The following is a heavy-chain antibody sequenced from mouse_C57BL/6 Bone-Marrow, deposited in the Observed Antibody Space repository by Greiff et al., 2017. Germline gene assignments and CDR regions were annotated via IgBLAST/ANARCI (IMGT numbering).Heavy chain of an antibody. CDR2: ISYDGSN. Sequence: DVKLQESGPGLVKPSQSLSLTCSVTGYSITSGYYWNWIRQFPGNKLEWMGYISYDGSNNYNPSLKNRISIPRDTSKNQFFLKLNSVTTEDTATYYCARNYGSSYLYYFDYWGQGTTLTVSS. CDR3: ARNYGSSYLYYFDY. D-gene: IGHD1-1*01. CDR1: GYSITSGYY. V-gene: IGHV3-6*01. J-gene: IGHJ2*01.